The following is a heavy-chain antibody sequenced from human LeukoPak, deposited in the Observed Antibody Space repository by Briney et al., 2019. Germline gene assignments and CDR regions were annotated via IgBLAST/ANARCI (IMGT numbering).Heavy chain of an antibody. D-gene: IGHD3-10*01. J-gene: IGHJ3*02. CDR2: ISSSSSTI. V-gene: IGHV3-48*02. CDR1: GFTFSSYS. CDR3: ARDGMVRGVIIWDAFDI. Sequence: GGSLRLSCAASGFTFSSYSMDWVRQAPGKGLEWVSYISSSSSTIYYADSVKGRFTISRDNAKNSLYLQMNSLRDEDTAVYYCARDGMVRGVIIWDAFDIWGQGTMVTVSS.